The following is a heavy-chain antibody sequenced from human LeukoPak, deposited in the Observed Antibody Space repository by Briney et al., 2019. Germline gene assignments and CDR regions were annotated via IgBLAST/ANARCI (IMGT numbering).Heavy chain of an antibody. V-gene: IGHV3-23*01. CDR3: AKARGFAEFDY. CDR2: ISGSGGST. CDR1: GFTFSSYA. D-gene: IGHD3-10*01. Sequence: SGGSLRLSCAASGFTFSSYAMSWVRQAPGKGLEWVSAISGSGGSTYYADSVKGRFTISRDNSKNTLYLQMNSLRAEDTALYFCAKARGFAEFDYWGQGTLVTVSS. J-gene: IGHJ4*02.